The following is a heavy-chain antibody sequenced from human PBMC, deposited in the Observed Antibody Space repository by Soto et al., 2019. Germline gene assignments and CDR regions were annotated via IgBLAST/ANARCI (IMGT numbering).Heavy chain of an antibody. CDR2: INSDGSST. J-gene: IGHJ4*02. D-gene: IGHD3-16*02. Sequence: EVQLVESGGRLVQSGGSLRLSCAASGFTFSSYWMHWVRQAPGKGLVWVSRINSDGSSTSYADSVKGRFTISRDNAKNTLDLQMNSLRVADTAVYYCVRDGGGYLYYFDYWGQGTLVTVSS. CDR1: GFTFSSYW. CDR3: VRDGGGYLYYFDY. V-gene: IGHV3-74*01.